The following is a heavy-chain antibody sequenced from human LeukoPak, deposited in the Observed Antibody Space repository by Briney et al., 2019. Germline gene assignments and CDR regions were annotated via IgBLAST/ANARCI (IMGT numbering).Heavy chain of an antibody. D-gene: IGHD2-15*01. Sequence: GGSLRLSCVASGCTFSRYWMTWVRQSPEKGLEWVANINQDGTEKQYGDSVKGRVTISRDNAENSLYLQMNSLRPEDTAIYYCARDPYSSGGYGAFDIWGQGTVVAVS. CDR3: ARDPYSSGGYGAFDI. CDR1: GCTFSRYW. CDR2: INQDGTEK. V-gene: IGHV3-7*01. J-gene: IGHJ3*02.